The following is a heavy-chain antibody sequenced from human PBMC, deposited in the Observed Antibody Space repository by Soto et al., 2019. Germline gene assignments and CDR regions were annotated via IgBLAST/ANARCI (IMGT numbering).Heavy chain of an antibody. CDR1: GYSFTSYW. CDR2: IDPSDSYT. V-gene: IGHV5-10-1*01. CDR3: VSDFWSGYNYYYYGMDV. J-gene: IGHJ6*02. Sequence: GESLKISCNGSGYSFTSYWISWVRQMPGKGLEWMGRIDPSDSYTNYSPSFQGHVTISADKSISTAYLQWSSLKASDTAMYYCVSDFWSGYNYYYYGMDVWGQGTTVTV. D-gene: IGHD3-3*01.